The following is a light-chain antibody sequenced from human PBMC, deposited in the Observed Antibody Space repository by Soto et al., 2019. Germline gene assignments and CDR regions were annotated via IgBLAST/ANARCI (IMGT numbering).Light chain of an antibody. CDR2: AES. Sequence: DIQMTQSPSSLSASVGDRVIITCRTSQSISSYLNWYQQKPGKAPRLLIYAESSLQSGVPSRFSGGGSGTYFTLTISSLQPEDFATYYCQQSYGTPNTFGQGTKLEIK. CDR1: QSISSY. J-gene: IGKJ2*01. CDR3: QQSYGTPNT. V-gene: IGKV1-39*01.